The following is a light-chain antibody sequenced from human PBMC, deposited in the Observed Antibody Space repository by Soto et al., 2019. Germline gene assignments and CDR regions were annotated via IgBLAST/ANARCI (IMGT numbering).Light chain of an antibody. CDR2: EVS. Sequence: QSVLTQPASVSGSRGQSITISCTGTNSDVGGYNYVSWYQHHPGKAPKLMVFEVSNRPSGVSHRFSGSKSGNTASLTIAGLQAEDEADYYCSSFTSSSTRVFGTGTKVTVL. J-gene: IGLJ1*01. CDR1: NSDVGGYNY. CDR3: SSFTSSSTRV. V-gene: IGLV2-14*01.